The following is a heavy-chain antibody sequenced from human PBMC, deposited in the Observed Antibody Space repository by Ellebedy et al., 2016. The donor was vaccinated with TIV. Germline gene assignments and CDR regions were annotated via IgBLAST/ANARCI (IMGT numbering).Heavy chain of an antibody. V-gene: IGHV4-59*08. CDR2: IHYSGST. D-gene: IGHD6-13*01. CDR1: GGSISSYY. CDR3: ARVVWQQPVSYAFDF. J-gene: IGHJ3*01. Sequence: MPSETLSLTCTVSGGSISSYYWSWIRQPPGKGLEWIGYIHYSGSTNSNPSLKSRVTISVDTSKNHFSLRLSSVTAADTAVYYCARVVWQQPVSYAFDFWGQGTMVTVSS.